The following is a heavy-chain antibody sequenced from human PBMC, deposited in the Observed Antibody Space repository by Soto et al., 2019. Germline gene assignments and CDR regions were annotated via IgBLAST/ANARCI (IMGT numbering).Heavy chain of an antibody. Sequence: QVQLVQSGAEVKKPGASVKVSCKASGYTFTSYGISWVRQAPGQGLEWMGWISAYNGNTNYAQKLQGRVTMTTDTPTSTAYMERRSLRSDDTAVDYCPREPSSSCHDYWGQGTLVTVSS. CDR3: PREPSSSCHDY. J-gene: IGHJ4*02. CDR1: GYTFTSYG. CDR2: ISAYNGNT. V-gene: IGHV1-18*01. D-gene: IGHD6-13*01.